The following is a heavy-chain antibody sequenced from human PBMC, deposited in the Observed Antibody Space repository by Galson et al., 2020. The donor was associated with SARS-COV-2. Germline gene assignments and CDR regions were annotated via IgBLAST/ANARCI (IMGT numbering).Heavy chain of an antibody. D-gene: IGHD6-19*01. CDR2: IFSNDEK. V-gene: IGHV2-26*01. CDR1: EFSLNSARMG. Sequence: SGPTLVKPTETLTLTCTVSEFSLNSARMGVSWIRQPPGKALEWLAHIFSNDEKSYSTSLKNRLTISTDTSKSQVVLTMTNMDPVDTATYYCGRILGVALPGPFDPWGQGTLVTVSS. J-gene: IGHJ5*02. CDR3: GRILGVALPGPFDP.